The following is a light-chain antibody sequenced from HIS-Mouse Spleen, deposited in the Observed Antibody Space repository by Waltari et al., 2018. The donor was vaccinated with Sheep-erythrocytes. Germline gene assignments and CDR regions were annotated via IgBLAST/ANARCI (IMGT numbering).Light chain of an antibody. J-gene: IGKJ1*01. Sequence: EIVMTQSPATLSVSPGERATLSCRASQSVSSNLAWYQQKPGQAPRPLIYGASTRATVIPARFGGSGSGTEFTLTISSMQSEDFAVYYCQQYNNWPWTFGQGTKVEIK. CDR1: QSVSSN. CDR3: QQYNNWPWT. CDR2: GAS. V-gene: IGKV3-15*01.